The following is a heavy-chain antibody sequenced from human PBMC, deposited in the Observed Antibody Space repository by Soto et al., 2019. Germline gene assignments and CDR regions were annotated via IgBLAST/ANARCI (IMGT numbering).Heavy chain of an antibody. D-gene: IGHD1-1*01. V-gene: IGHV4-39*01. CDR1: GGSISSTSYY. J-gene: IGHJ4*02. CDR3: ARHVRTGTTFGFDY. CDR2: IYYSGST. Sequence: SETLSLTCTASGGSISSTSYYWGWIRQPPGKGLEWIGSIYYSGSTYYNPSLKSRVSISVDTSKNQFSLNLSSVTAADTAVYYCARHVRTGTTFGFDYWGQGTLVTVSS.